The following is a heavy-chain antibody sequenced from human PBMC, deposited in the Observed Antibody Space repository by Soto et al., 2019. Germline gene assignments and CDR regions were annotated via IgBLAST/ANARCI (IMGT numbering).Heavy chain of an antibody. CDR3: AKWDGDADY. J-gene: IGHJ4*02. D-gene: IGHD1-26*01. V-gene: IGHV3-23*01. CDR2: ISGGGDST. CDR1: GFTFSSNS. Sequence: EVQLLESGGGLVQPGGSLRLSCAAYGFTFSSNSLTWVRQAPGKGLEWVSGISGGGDSTFYADSVKGRFTISRDNSKNTVFLQMNSLRADDTAVYYCAKWDGDADYWGQGTLVTVSS.